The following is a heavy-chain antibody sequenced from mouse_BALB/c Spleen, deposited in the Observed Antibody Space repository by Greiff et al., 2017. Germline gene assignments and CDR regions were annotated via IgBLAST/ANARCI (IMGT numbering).Heavy chain of an antibody. CDR1: GFTFSSYG. J-gene: IGHJ4*01. Sequence: DVKLVESGGDLVKPGGSLKLSCAASGFTFSSYGMSWVRQTPDKRLEWVATISSGGSYTYYPDSVKGRFTISRDNAKNTLYLQMSSLKSEDTAMYYCARHLLFDDAMDYWGQGTSVTVSS. CDR2: ISSGGSYT. V-gene: IGHV5-6*02. D-gene: IGHD2-1*01. CDR3: ARHLLFDDAMDY.